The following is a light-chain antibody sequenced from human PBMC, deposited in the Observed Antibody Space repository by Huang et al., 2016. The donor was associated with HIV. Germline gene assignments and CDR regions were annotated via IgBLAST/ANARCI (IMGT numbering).Light chain of an antibody. V-gene: IGKV1-5*03. CDR3: QYGET. CDR2: KIS. Sequence: DIQMTQSPSTLSAFVGDRLTTTCRASQNISSWLDWYQQKPGKAPRLRIYKISSLESGVPSRFSGSGSGTEFTLTISSLQPDDIGTYYCQYGETFGQGSKVEVK. J-gene: IGKJ1*01. CDR1: QNISSW.